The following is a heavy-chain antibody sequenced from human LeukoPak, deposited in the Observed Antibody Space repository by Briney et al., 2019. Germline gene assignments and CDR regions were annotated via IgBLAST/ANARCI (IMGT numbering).Heavy chain of an antibody. D-gene: IGHD3/OR15-3a*01. Sequence: GRSLRLSCTASGFTFGDYATSWVRQAPGKGLEWVGFIRSKAYGGTTEYAASVKGRFTISRDDSESIAYLQMNSLKTEDTAVYYCTRDLDSEGFDPWGQGTLVTVSS. CDR3: TRDLDSEGFDP. J-gene: IGHJ5*02. CDR1: GFTFGDYA. CDR2: IRSKAYGGTT. V-gene: IGHV3-49*04.